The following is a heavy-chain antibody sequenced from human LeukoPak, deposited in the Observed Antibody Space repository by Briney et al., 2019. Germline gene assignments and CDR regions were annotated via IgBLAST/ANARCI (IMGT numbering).Heavy chain of an antibody. D-gene: IGHD3-10*01. CDR3: ASRSGSGGGAWFDP. CDR1: GGSISSYY. CDR2: IYYSGST. Sequence: SETLSLTCTVSGGSISSYYWSWSRQPPGKGLEWIGYIYYSGSTNYNPSLKSRVTISVDTSKNQFSLKLSSVTAADTAVYYCASRSGSGGGAWFDPWGQGTLVTVSS. J-gene: IGHJ5*02. V-gene: IGHV4-59*01.